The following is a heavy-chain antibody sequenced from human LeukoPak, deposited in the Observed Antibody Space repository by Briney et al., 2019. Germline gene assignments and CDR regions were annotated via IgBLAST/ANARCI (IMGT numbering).Heavy chain of an antibody. CDR3: ARIVWEQQWLAYGLDV. V-gene: IGHV4-59*01. D-gene: IGHD6-19*01. CDR1: GGSIRTYY. CDR2: IYYNGST. Sequence: SETLSLTCTVSGGSIRTYYWGWIRQPPGKGLEGIGYIYYNGSTNYNPSIKSRVTISVDTSKNQFSLRLNSVTAADTAVYYCARIVWEQQWLAYGLDVWGQGTPVTVSS. J-gene: IGHJ6*02.